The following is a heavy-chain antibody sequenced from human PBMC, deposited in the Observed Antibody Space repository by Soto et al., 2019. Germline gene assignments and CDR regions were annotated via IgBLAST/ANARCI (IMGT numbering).Heavy chain of an antibody. D-gene: IGHD3-10*01. J-gene: IGHJ3*02. CDR2: VWYDGNNK. CDR1: GFTFSSYG. Sequence: LRLSCSTSGFTFSSYGMHWVRQAPGKGLEWVAVVWYDGNNKVYADSVKGRFTISRDNSKDTLYLQMNSLRAEDTAMYYCARTPGLDAFDIWGQGTEVTVSS. CDR3: ARTPGLDAFDI. V-gene: IGHV3-33*01.